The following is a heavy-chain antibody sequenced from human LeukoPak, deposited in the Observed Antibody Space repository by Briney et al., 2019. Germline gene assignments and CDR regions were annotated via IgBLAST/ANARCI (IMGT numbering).Heavy chain of an antibody. Sequence: PGESLKISCKGSGYSFTSYRIGWVRQMPGKGLEWMGIIYPGDSDTRYSPSFQGQVTISADKSISTAYLQWSSLKASDTAMYYCARLSYYDFWSGYYTPEAYYFNYWGQGTLVTVSS. V-gene: IGHV5-51*01. J-gene: IGHJ4*02. D-gene: IGHD3-3*01. CDR1: GYSFTSYR. CDR2: IYPGDSDT. CDR3: ARLSYYDFWSGYYTPEAYYFNY.